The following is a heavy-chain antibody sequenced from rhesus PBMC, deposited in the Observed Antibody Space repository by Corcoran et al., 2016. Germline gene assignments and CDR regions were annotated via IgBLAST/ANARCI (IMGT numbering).Heavy chain of an antibody. V-gene: IGHV4S2*01. CDR1: GASISRTY. CDR2: IYGRCGST. J-gene: IGHJ4*01. Sequence: QVQLQESGPGLVKPSETLPLTCAVSGASISRTYWRWIPQAPGKGLEWIGRIYGRCGSTDYNPSLKRRVTISIDTSKNQFSLKLSSVTAADTAVYYCAREGGYWGQGVLVTVSS. D-gene: IGHD3-34*01. CDR3: AREGGY.